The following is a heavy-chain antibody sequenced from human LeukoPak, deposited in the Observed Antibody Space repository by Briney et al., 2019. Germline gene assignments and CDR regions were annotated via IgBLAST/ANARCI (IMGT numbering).Heavy chain of an antibody. V-gene: IGHV3-23*01. CDR2: ISGSGGTT. CDR1: GFTFSSYI. CDR3: APEAWGAFDI. Sequence: PGGSLRLSCAASGFTFSSYIMSWVRQAPGKGLEWVSSISGSGGTTYYADSVKGRVTISRDNAKNSLYLQMNSLRAEDTALYYCAPEAWGAFDIWGQGTMVTVSS. D-gene: IGHD3-16*01. J-gene: IGHJ3*02.